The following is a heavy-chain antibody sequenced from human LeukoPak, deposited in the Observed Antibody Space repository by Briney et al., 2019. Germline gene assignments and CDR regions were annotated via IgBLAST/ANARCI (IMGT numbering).Heavy chain of an antibody. CDR2: IRSKAYGGTT. CDR1: GFTFGDYA. Sequence: TGGSLTLSCTASGFTFGDYAMSWFRQAPGKGLEWVSFIRSKAYGGTTEYAASVKGRFTISRDDSKSIAYLQMDTLKTEDTAVYDCTSRDCSGGSCYRYYFDYWGQGTLVTVSS. CDR3: TSRDCSGGSCYRYYFDY. J-gene: IGHJ4*02. D-gene: IGHD2-15*01. V-gene: IGHV3-49*03.